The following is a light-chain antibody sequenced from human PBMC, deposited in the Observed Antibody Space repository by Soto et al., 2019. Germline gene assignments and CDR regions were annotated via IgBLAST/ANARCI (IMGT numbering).Light chain of an antibody. V-gene: IGKV3-11*01. J-gene: IGKJ4*01. Sequence: EIVLTQSPATLSLSPGERATHSCRASQSVSSYLAWYQQKPGQAPRLLIYDASNRATGIPARFGGSGSGTDFTLTISSLEPEDFAVYYCQQRSNWPLTFGGGTKVEIK. CDR3: QQRSNWPLT. CDR1: QSVSSY. CDR2: DAS.